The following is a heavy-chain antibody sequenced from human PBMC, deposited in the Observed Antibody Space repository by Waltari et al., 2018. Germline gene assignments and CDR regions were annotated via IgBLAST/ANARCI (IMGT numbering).Heavy chain of an antibody. Sequence: EVQLVESGGGLVQPGGSLRLSCVASGFSFSNSWMAWVRQSPRGGVEWGANIRVDGDEKYYVDSVKGRFTISRDNAKNSLYLEMNSLRAEDTAVYYCARDPTTATSFLLHYFDYWGQGNLVTVSS. V-gene: IGHV3-7*01. CDR1: GFSFSNSW. J-gene: IGHJ4*02. CDR2: IRVDGDEK. CDR3: ARDPTTATSFLLHYFDY.